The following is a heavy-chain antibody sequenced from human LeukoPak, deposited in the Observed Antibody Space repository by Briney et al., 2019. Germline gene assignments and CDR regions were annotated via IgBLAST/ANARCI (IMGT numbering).Heavy chain of an antibody. J-gene: IGHJ4*02. CDR2: INHSGST. Sequence: SETLSLTCAVYGGSFSGYYWSWIRQPPGKGLEWIGEINHSGSTNYNPSLKSRVTISVDTSKNQFSLKLSSVTAADTAVYYCATGISKARRWLQLYYFDYWGQGTLVTVSS. V-gene: IGHV4-34*01. CDR3: ATGISKARRWLQLYYFDY. D-gene: IGHD5-24*01. CDR1: GGSFSGYY.